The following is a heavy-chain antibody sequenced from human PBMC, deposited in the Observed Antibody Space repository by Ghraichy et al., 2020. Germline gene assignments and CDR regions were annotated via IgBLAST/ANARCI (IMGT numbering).Heavy chain of an antibody. CDR2: ISGSGGST. J-gene: IGHJ4*02. CDR3: AKAQYFQQLVQFDY. Sequence: GESLNISCAASGFTFSSYAMSWVRQAPGKGLEWVSAISGSGGSTYYADSVKGRFTISRDNSKNTLYLQMNSLRAEDTAVYYCAKAQYFQQLVQFDYWGQGTLVTVSS. CDR1: GFTFSSYA. V-gene: IGHV3-23*01. D-gene: IGHD6-13*01.